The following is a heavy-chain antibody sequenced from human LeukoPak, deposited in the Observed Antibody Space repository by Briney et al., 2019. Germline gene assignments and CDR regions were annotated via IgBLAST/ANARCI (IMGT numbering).Heavy chain of an antibody. CDR1: GFTVNSNY. CDR3: AKIITMVRGVIPAFDI. D-gene: IGHD3-10*01. Sequence: GGSLRLSCAASGFTVNSNYMSWVRQAPGKGLEWVSLINSGGYTYYADSVKGRFTISRDNSKNTLYLQMNSLRAEDTAVYYCAKIITMVRGVIPAFDIWGQGTMVTVSS. J-gene: IGHJ3*02. V-gene: IGHV3-66*01. CDR2: INSGGYT.